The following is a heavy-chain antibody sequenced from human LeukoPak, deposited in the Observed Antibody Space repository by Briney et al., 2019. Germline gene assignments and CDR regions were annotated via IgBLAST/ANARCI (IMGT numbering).Heavy chain of an antibody. CDR1: EFSFGSNY. V-gene: IGHV3-66*04. D-gene: IGHD2-8*01. CDR3: ARPDCTNGVCYNYFDY. Sequence: GGSLRLSCAASEFSFGSNYMTWVRQAPGKGLEWVSLIYSGGSTYYSDSVKGRFTISRDNSKNTLYLQMNSLRAEDTAVYYCARPDCTNGVCYNYFDYWGQGTLVTVSS. J-gene: IGHJ4*02. CDR2: IYSGGST.